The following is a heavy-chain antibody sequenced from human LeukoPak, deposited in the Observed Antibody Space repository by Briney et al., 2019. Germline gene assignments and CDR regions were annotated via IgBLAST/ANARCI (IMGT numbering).Heavy chain of an antibody. Sequence: SETLSLTCAVYGGSFSGYYWSCIRQPPGKGLEWIGEINHSGSTNYNPSLKSRVTISVDTSKNQFSLKLSSVTAADTAVYYCARGELLVSRNYWYWFDPWGQGTLVTVSS. V-gene: IGHV4-34*01. CDR1: GGSFSGYY. CDR2: INHSGST. J-gene: IGHJ5*02. CDR3: ARGELLVSRNYWYWFDP. D-gene: IGHD1-26*01.